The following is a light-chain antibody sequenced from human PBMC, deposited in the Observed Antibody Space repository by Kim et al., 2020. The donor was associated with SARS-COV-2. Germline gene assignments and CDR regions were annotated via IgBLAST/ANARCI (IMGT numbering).Light chain of an antibody. J-gene: IGKJ4*01. V-gene: IGKV3-11*01. CDR1: QGIYKF. Sequence: SLSPGERATLSSRAIQGIYKFLAWYQPKPGQAPRLLIYDASNRATGIPARFSGTGSGTDFTRTIGSLEPEDFAVYYCQQRAHWPTCGGGTKVDIK. CDR3: QQRAHWPT. CDR2: DAS.